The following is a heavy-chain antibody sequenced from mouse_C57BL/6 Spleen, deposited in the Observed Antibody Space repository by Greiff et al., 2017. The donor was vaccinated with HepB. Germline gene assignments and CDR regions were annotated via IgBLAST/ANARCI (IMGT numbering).Heavy chain of an antibody. V-gene: IGHV1-80*01. D-gene: IGHD2-12*01. J-gene: IGHJ2*01. CDR2: IYPGDGDT. CDR3: ARGSDDASFDY. Sequence: VQLVESGAELVKPGASVKISCKASGYAFSSYWMNWVKQRPGKGLEWIGQIYPGDGDTNYNGKFKGKATLTADKSSSTAYMQRSSLTSEDSAVYCCARGSDDASFDYWGQGTTLTVSS. CDR1: GYAFSSYW.